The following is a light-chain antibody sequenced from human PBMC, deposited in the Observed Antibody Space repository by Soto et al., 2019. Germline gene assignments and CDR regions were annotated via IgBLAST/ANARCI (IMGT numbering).Light chain of an antibody. CDR2: DVS. CDR3: CSFAGSLNFV. J-gene: IGLJ1*01. CDR1: DNDVGGYNF. V-gene: IGLV2-11*01. Sequence: QSVLTQPRSVSGSPGQSVTISCSGTDNDVGGYNFVSWYQQHPGKAPKLMVFDVSKRPSGVPGRFSGSKSGTTASLTISGLQAEDEADHYCCSFAGSLNFVFGTGTKVTVL.